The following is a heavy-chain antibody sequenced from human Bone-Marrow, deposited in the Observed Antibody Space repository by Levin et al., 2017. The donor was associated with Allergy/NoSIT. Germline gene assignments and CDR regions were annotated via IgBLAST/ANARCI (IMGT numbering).Heavy chain of an antibody. CDR1: GFTFSSYA. CDR3: ARERTGPFDY. D-gene: IGHD3/OR15-3a*01. V-gene: IGHV3-30-3*01. Sequence: SCAASGFTFSSYAMHWVRQAPGKGLEWVAVISYDGSNKYYADSVKGRFTISRDNSKNTLYLQMNSLRAEDMAVYYCARERTGPFDYWGQGTLVTVSS. CDR2: ISYDGSNK. J-gene: IGHJ4*02.